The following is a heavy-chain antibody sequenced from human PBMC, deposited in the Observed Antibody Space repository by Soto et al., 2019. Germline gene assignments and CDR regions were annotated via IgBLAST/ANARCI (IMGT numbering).Heavy chain of an antibody. V-gene: IGHV4-59*01. CDR1: GGSISSYY. CDR2: INYRRST. CDR3: ARSTVTDHFAY. J-gene: IGHJ4*02. Sequence: SETLSLTCTVSGGSISSYYWSWIRQPPGKGLEWIGYINYRRSTKYNPSLKSRVTISVDTSKNQFSLNLRSVTAADTAVYFCARSTVTDHFAYWGQGXLVTV. D-gene: IGHD4-17*01.